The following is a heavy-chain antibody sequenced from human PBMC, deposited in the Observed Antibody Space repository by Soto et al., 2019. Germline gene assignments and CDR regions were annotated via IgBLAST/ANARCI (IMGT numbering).Heavy chain of an antibody. CDR2: IKFDGSEK. D-gene: IGHD3-10*01. CDR3: ARDGGRISLSRGLLYYYGMNV. J-gene: IGHJ6*02. V-gene: IGHV3-7*01. CDR1: QFTFSSFW. Sequence: GGSLRLSCVDSQFTFSSFWMNWVRQAPGKGLEWVAIIKFDGSEKYYADSVKGRFTISRDNAKNSLYLRMNSLRVEDTAVYYCARDGGRISLSRGLLYYYGMNVWGQGTTVTVSS.